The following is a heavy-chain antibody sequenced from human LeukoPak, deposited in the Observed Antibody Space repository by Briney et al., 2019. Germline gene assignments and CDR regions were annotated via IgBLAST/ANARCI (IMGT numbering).Heavy chain of an antibody. V-gene: IGHV3-21*01. CDR2: ISSSSSYI. CDR3: ARQPDCSGGACYSATTGPLDY. CDR1: GFTFSSYS. Sequence: PGGSLRLSCAASGFTFSSYSMNWVRQAPGKGLEWVSSISSSSSYIYYADSVKGRFTISRDNAKNSLYLQMNSLRAEDTAVYYCARQPDCSGGACYSATTGPLDYWGQGILVTVSS. J-gene: IGHJ4*02. D-gene: IGHD2-15*01.